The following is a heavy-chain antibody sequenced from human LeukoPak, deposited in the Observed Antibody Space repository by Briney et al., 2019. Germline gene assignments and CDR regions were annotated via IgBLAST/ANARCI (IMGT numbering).Heavy chain of an antibody. J-gene: IGHJ4*02. CDR1: GFTFSNYA. V-gene: IGHV3-23*01. CDR2: VSDSGTMT. CDR3: AKYSRYDYVGQIDY. D-gene: IGHD4-17*01. Sequence: HPGGSLRLSCAASGFTFSNYAMNWVRQAPGKGLEWVSGVSDSGTMTYYARSVKGRFTISRDNSKNTLHLQMNSLRAEDTAIYYCAKYSRYDYVGQIDYWGQGTLVTVSS.